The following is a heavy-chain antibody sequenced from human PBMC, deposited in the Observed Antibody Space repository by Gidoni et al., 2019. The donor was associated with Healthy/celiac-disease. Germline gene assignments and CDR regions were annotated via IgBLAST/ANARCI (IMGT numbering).Heavy chain of an antibody. CDR3: ARGVPLTNGVPLMFRGVIIKPHYFDY. J-gene: IGHJ4*02. Sequence: QVQLQESGPALVKPSQTLSLTCTVSGGSISSGDYYWSWIRQPPGTGLEWIGYIYYSGGTSYNPSLKSRFTISVDTSKNQFSLKLSSVTAADTAVYYCARGVPLTNGVPLMFRGVIIKPHYFDYWGQGTLVTVSS. V-gene: IGHV4-30-4*01. CDR2: IYYSGGT. CDR1: GGSISSGDYY. D-gene: IGHD3-10*01.